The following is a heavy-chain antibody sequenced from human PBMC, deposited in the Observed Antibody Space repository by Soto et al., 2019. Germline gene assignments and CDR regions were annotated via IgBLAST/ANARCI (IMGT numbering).Heavy chain of an antibody. CDR2: IYWDDDK. CDR1: GFSLTTSGVG. CDR3: AHRGSSWYLGY. Sequence: QITLKESGPTLVKPTQTLTLTCTFSGFSLTTSGVGVGWIRQPPGKALEWLALIYWDDDKRYSPSLKSRLTITKDTSKTPVVLTMTNMDPVDTATYYCAHRGSSWYLGYWGQGTLVTVSS. D-gene: IGHD6-13*01. J-gene: IGHJ4*02. V-gene: IGHV2-5*02.